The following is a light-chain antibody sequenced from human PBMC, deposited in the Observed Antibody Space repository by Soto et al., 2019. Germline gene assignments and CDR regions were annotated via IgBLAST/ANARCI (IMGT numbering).Light chain of an antibody. J-gene: IGLJ2*01. V-gene: IGLV2-11*01. Sequence: QSALTQPRSVSGSPGQSVTISCTGTSSDVGGYKYVSWYQQHPGKVPKLMMFDVSERPSGVPDRFSGSKSGNTASLSISGLQAEDEADYHCCAYAGSYTVLFGGGTKVTVL. CDR1: SSDVGGYKY. CDR3: CAYAGSYTVL. CDR2: DVS.